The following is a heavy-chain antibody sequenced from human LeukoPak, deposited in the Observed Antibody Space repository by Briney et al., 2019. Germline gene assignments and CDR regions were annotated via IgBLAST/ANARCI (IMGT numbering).Heavy chain of an antibody. CDR3: ASPLTGDGDY. D-gene: IGHD7-27*01. CDR1: GFTFSNYW. J-gene: IGHJ4*02. CDR2: INSDGSTT. Sequence: GGSLRLSCAASGFTFSNYWMHWVRQAPGKGLVWVSRINSDGSTTNYADSVKGRFTISRDNAKNTLYLQMNSLGAEDTAVYYCASPLTGDGDYWGQGILVTVSS. V-gene: IGHV3-74*01.